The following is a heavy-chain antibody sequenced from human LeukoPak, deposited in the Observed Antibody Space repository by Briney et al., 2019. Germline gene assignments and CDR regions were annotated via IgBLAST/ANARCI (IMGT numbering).Heavy chain of an antibody. CDR1: GFTFSTFW. V-gene: IGHV3-7*01. D-gene: IGHD6-19*01. CDR2: IRQDGAEK. CDR3: AKVPIPYSSGWYLNC. J-gene: IGHJ4*01. Sequence: PGGSLRLSCAASGFTFSTFWMTWVRQAPGKGLEWVANIRQDGAEKYYVDSVKGRFTISRDNAKNSLYLQMNSLRAEDTAVYYCAKVPIPYSSGWYLNCWGQGTLVTVSS.